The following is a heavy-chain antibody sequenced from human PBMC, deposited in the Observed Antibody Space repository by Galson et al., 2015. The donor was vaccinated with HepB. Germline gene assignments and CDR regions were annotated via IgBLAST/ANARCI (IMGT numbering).Heavy chain of an antibody. J-gene: IGHJ4*02. V-gene: IGHV3-23*01. Sequence: SLRLSCAASGFTFSSYAMSWVRQAPGKGLEWVSAIGGSGGSTYYADSVKGRFTISRDNSKSTLYLQMNSLRAEDTAVYYCAKDLTATYYFDYWGQGTLVTVSS. CDR3: AKDLTATYYFDY. D-gene: IGHD7-27*01. CDR2: IGGSGGST. CDR1: GFTFSSYA.